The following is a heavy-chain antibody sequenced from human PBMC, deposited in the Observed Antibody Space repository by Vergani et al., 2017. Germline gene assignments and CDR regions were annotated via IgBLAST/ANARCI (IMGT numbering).Heavy chain of an antibody. CDR2: IGTAGDT. V-gene: IGHV3-13*01. CDR1: GFTFSTYD. J-gene: IGHJ4*02. D-gene: IGHD6-6*01. Sequence: EVQLVESGGGLVQPGGSLRLSCVASGFTFSTYDMHWVRQATGKGLEWVSAIGTAGDTYYPGSVKGRFTISRENAKNSLYLQINGLRAGDTAVYYCARRDSSSPALDYWGQGTLVTVSS. CDR3: ARRDSSSPALDY.